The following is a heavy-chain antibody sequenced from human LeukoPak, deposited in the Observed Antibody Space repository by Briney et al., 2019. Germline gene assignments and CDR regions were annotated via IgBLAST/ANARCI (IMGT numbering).Heavy chain of an antibody. CDR2: ISSGGTYE. CDR1: GFTFSNYA. D-gene: IGHD3-10*01. Sequence: GGSLRLSCAASGFTFSNYAMHWVRQAPGKGLEWVSLISSGGTYEYYADSVEGRFTISRDNSKNTLYLQLNSLRAEDTAVYYRARDSTYYYDSGSSGPHYFDNWGQGTLVTVSS. J-gene: IGHJ4*02. CDR3: ARDSTYYYDSGSSGPHYFDN. V-gene: IGHV3-30*01.